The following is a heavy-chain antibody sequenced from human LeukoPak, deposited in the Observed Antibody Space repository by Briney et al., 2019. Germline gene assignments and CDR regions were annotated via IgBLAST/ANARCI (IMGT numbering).Heavy chain of an antibody. V-gene: IGHV6-1*01. CDR3: AKASSPQWLVQDY. J-gene: IGHJ4*02. CDR2: TYYRCKWYN. Sequence: SPTLSLTFAFSGDSVSINSAGWSWLRQSPSRGLEWLGRTYYRCKWYNDDAVSVRSRITINPDTSKNQFSLHLNSVTPEDTAVYYCAKASSPQWLVQDYWGQGTLVTVSS. D-gene: IGHD6-19*01. CDR1: GDSVSINSAG.